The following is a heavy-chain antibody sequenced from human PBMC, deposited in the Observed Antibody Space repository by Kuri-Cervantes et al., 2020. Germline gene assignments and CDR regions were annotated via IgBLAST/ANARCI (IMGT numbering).Heavy chain of an antibody. J-gene: IGHJ4*02. V-gene: IGHV4-39*07. CDR1: GGSISSSSYY. D-gene: IGHD3-3*01. Sequence: GSLRLSCTVSGGSISSSSYYWGWIRQPPGKGLEWIGSIYYSGTTYYNPSLKSRVTISVDTSKNQFSLKLSSVTAADTAVYYCASRGIWDFWSSYGDYWGQGTLVTVSS. CDR2: IYYSGTT. CDR3: ASRGIWDFWSSYGDY.